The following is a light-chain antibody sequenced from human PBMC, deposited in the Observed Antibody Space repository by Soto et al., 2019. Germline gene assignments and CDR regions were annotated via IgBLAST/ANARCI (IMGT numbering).Light chain of an antibody. V-gene: IGLV1-40*01. CDR1: SSNIGAGYD. J-gene: IGLJ2*01. CDR3: QSYDRSLSGAL. CDR2: GNI. Sequence: QSVLTQPPSVSGAPGQRVTISCTGSSSNIGAGYDVHWYQQLPGTAPKLLIYGNINRPSGVPDRFSGSQSGTSASLAINGLQADDEADYYCQSYDRSLSGALIGGGTKLTVL.